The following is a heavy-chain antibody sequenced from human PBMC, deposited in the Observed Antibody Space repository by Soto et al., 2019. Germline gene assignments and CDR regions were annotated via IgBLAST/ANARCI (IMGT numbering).Heavy chain of an antibody. D-gene: IGHD6-19*01. V-gene: IGHV1-46*01. CDR1: GYTFTSYY. CDR2: INPGGGST. Sequence: GASVKVSCKASGYTFTSYYMHWVRQAPGQGLEWMGIINPGGGSTSYAQKFQGRVTMTRDTSTSTVYMELSSLRSEDTAVYYCARDLRILGIAVDNWFDPWAQGTLVTVSS. J-gene: IGHJ5*02. CDR3: ARDLRILGIAVDNWFDP.